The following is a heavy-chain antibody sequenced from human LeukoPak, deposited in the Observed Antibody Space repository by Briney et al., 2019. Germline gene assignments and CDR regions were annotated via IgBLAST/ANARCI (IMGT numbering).Heavy chain of an antibody. CDR3: ARDIKQAAAVALY. J-gene: IGHJ4*02. Sequence: GGSLRLSCAASGFTFSDYSMNWVRQAPGRGLEWVSYISVDSGTIYYADSVKGRFTISRDNAKNSLYLQMNSLRAEDTAVYYCARDIKQAAAVALYWGQGTLVTVSS. V-gene: IGHV3-48*04. CDR1: GFTFSDYS. CDR2: ISVDSGTI. D-gene: IGHD6-13*01.